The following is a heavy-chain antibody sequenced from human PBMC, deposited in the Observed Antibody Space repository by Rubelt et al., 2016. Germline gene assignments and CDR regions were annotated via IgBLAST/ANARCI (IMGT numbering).Heavy chain of an antibody. V-gene: IGHV1-2*02. Sequence: GQLVQSGAEVKNPGASVKVSCKASGYTFVNYGISWVRQAPGQGLEWMGWINPNSGGTDYARKFQGRVTMTRDTSISTAYMEVSRLASDDTAVYYCARVGIPTSLGWFDPWGQGALVTVSS. J-gene: IGHJ5*02. D-gene: IGHD7-27*01. CDR3: ARVGIPTSLGWFDP. CDR1: GYTFVNYG. CDR2: INPNSGGT.